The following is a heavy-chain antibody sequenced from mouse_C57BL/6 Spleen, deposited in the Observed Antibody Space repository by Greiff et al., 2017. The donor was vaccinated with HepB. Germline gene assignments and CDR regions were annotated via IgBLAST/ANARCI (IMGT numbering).Heavy chain of an antibody. CDR3: AREGELGRGPYYAMDY. V-gene: IGHV3-6*01. CDR1: GYSITSGYY. J-gene: IGHJ4*01. D-gene: IGHD4-1*01. Sequence: DVKLQESGPGLVKPSQSLSLTCSVTGYSITSGYYWNWIRQFPGNKLEWMGYISYDGSNNYNPSLKNRISITRDTSKNQFFLKLNSVTTEDTATYYCAREGELGRGPYYAMDYWGQGTSVTVSS. CDR2: ISYDGSN.